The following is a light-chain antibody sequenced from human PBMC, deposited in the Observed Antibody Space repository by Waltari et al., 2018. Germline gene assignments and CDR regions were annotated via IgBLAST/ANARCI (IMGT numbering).Light chain of an antibody. CDR2: WAS. Sequence: DIVMTQSPDSLTVSLGERATINCKSSQSILYNSNNKNYLAWYLHKPGQPPKLLIYWASTRESGVPDRFSGSGSGTDFTLTISSLQAEDVAVYYCQQYYDAPWTFGQGTKVEVK. V-gene: IGKV4-1*01. CDR3: QQYYDAPWT. J-gene: IGKJ1*01. CDR1: QSILYNSNNKNY.